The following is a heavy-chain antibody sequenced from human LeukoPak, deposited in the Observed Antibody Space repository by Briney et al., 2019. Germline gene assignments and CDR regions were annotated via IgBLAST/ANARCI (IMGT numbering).Heavy chain of an antibody. V-gene: IGHV3-11*01. CDR1: GFSFNESY. CDR3: ARGKRRFDY. J-gene: IGHJ4*02. Sequence: GGSLRLSCAASGFSFNESYMTWNRQAPGKGLEWVAYISGRGFSIYYADSVKGRFTISRDNARNSLYLNMSSLRADDTAVYYCARGKRRFDYWGQGTRVTVAS. CDR2: ISGRGFSI.